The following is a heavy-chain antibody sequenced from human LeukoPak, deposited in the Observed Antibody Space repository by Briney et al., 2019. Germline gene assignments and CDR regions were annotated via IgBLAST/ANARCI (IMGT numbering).Heavy chain of an antibody. D-gene: IGHD2-2*01. CDR1: GFTFDDYA. CDR3: AKEGCTSTNCYGPWFDP. Sequence: GGSLRLSCAASGFTFDDYAMHWVRHAPGKGLEWVSSISWNSGNIGYADSVKGRFTISRDNAKNSLYLEINSLRAEDTALYYCAKEGCTSTNCYGPWFDPWGQGTLVTVSS. CDR2: ISWNSGNI. J-gene: IGHJ5*02. V-gene: IGHV3-9*01.